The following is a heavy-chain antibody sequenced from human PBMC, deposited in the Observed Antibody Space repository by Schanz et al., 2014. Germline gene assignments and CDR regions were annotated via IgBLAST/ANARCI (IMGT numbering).Heavy chain of an antibody. CDR3: ARDGDFDY. CDR2: ISRDGTTS. J-gene: IGHJ4*02. V-gene: IGHV3-11*04. CDR1: GFIFNDYY. Sequence: QVQLVESGGGLVKPGGSLRLSCAASGFIFNDYYMNWIRQAPGKGLEWLSYISRDGTTSYYADSVKGRFTISRDNSKNTLFLQMSSLRAEDTAVYYCARDGDFDYWGQGTLVTVSS.